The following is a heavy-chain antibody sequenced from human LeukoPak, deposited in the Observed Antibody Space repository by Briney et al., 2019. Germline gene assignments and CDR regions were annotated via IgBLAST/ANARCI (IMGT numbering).Heavy chain of an antibody. CDR3: ARDSYVWGSYRYMVDI. CDR1: GYTFTSYG. D-gene: IGHD3-16*02. V-gene: IGHV1-18*01. CDR2: ISAYNGNT. Sequence: ASVKVSCKASGYTFTSYGISWVRQAPGQGLEWMGWISAYNGNTNYARKLQGRVTMTTDTSTSTAYMELRSLRSDDTAVYYCARDSYVWGSYRYMVDIWGQGTMVTVSS. J-gene: IGHJ3*02.